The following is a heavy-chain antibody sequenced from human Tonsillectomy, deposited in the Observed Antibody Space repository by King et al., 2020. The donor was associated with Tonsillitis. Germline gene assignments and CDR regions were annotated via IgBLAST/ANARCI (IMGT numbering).Heavy chain of an antibody. CDR1: GYSFTAYW. V-gene: IGHV5-51*01. J-gene: IGHJ2*01. Sequence: VQLVESGAEVKKPGESLKISCKGSGYSFTAYWIGWVRQMPGKGLEWMGIIYPGDSDTRYSPSFQGQVTISADKSISTAYLQWSSLKASDTAMYYYARHVSSGWQPYWYVGLWGRGTLVTVSS. CDR3: ARHVSSGWQPYWYVGL. D-gene: IGHD6-19*01. CDR2: IYPGDSDT.